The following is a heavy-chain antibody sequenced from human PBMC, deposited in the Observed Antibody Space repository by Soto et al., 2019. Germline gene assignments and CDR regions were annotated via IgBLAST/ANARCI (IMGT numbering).Heavy chain of an antibody. CDR1: GGTFSSYA. V-gene: IGHV1-69*13. CDR3: ARAGFSGCSSTSCPIDY. D-gene: IGHD2-2*01. CDR2: IIPIFGTA. J-gene: IGHJ4*02. Sequence: SVKVSCKASGGTFSSYAISWVRQAPGQGLEWMGGIIPIFGTANYAQKFQGRVTITADESTSTAYMELSSLRSENTAVYYCARAGFSGCSSTSCPIDYWGQGTLVTVSS.